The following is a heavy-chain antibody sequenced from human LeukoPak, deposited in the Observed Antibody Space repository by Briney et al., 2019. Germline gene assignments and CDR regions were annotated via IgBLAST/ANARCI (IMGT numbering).Heavy chain of an antibody. CDR3: AKDGSGGGWKWFDP. J-gene: IGHJ5*02. CDR1: GFTFSSYG. Sequence: PGRPLRLSCAASGFTFSSYGFHWVRQAPGKGLEWVAVIWYDGSNKYYADSVKGRFTISRDSSKNTLYLQMNSLRAEDTAVYYCAKDGSGGGWKWFDPWGQGTLVTVSS. CDR2: IWYDGSNK. V-gene: IGHV3-33*06. D-gene: IGHD2-15*01.